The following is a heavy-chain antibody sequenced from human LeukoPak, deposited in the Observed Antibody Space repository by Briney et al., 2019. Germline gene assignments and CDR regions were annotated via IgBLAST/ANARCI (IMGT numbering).Heavy chain of an antibody. CDR1: GYTFTSYD. V-gene: IGHV1-8*01. CDR3: AREGATVFYYYYYMDV. CDR2: MNPNSGNT. D-gene: IGHD4-17*01. J-gene: IGHJ6*03. Sequence: ASVKVSCKASGYTFTSYDINWVRQATGQGLEWMGWMNPNSGNTGYAQEFQGRVTITRNTSISTAYMELSSLRSEDTAVYYCAREGATVFYYYYYMDVWGKGTTVTVSS.